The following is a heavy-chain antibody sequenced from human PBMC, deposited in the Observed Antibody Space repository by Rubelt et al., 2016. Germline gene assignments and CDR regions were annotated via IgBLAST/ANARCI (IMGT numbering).Heavy chain of an antibody. D-gene: IGHD6-13*01. V-gene: IGHV3-48*04. CDR1: S. J-gene: IGHJ4*02. CDR3: ARGGQQEDFDY. CDR2: ISSSSSTI. Sequence: SMNWVRQAPGKGLEWVSYISSSSSTIYYADSVKGRFTISRDNAKNSLYLQMNSLRAEDTAVYYCARGGQQEDFDYWGQGTLVTVSS.